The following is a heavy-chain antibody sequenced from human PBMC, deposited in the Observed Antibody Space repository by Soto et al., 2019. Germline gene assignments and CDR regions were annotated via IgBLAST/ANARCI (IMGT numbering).Heavy chain of an antibody. CDR1: GLKFSDAW. Sequence: EVQLVESGGDLVKPGGSLRLSCTVFGLKFSDAWMSWVRQVPGKGLEWVGRIKSKGSGGTTDYAAPVKGRFTISRDDSKNSVYLQMNSLKTEDSAMYFCCSCGTINYYFNKWGQGTLVTVSS. CDR3: CSCGTINYYFNK. D-gene: IGHD3-10*02. J-gene: IGHJ4*02. CDR2: IKSKGSGGTT. V-gene: IGHV3-15*01.